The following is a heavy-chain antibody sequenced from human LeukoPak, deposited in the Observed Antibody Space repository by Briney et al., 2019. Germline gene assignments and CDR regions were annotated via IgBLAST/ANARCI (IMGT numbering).Heavy chain of an antibody. J-gene: IGHJ4*02. CDR3: AKDGAEWFGELLLPDY. CDR2: ISYDGSNK. V-gene: IGHV3-30*18. CDR1: GFTFSSYG. D-gene: IGHD3-10*01. Sequence: GGSLRLSCAASGFTFSSYGMHWVRQAPGKGLEWVAVISYDGSNKYYADSVKGRFTISRDNSKNTLYLQMNSLRAEDTAVYYCAKDGAEWFGELLLPDYWGQGTLVTVSS.